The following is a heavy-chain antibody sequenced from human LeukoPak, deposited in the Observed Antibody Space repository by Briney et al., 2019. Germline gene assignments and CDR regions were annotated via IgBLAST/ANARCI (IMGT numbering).Heavy chain of an antibody. Sequence: GGSLRLSCAASGITFTIYATTWVRQAPGKGLEWVSSLSDSGDNTYYADSVKGRFTISRDNSKNTLYLQMNSLRAEDTAIYYCAKGRARDGYIYWGQGILVTVSS. D-gene: IGHD5-24*01. J-gene: IGHJ4*02. CDR3: AKGRARDGYIY. CDR2: LSDSGDNT. V-gene: IGHV3-23*01. CDR1: GITFTIYA.